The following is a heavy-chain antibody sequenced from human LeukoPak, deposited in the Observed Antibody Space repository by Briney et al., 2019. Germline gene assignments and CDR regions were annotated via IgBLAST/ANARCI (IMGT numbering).Heavy chain of an antibody. J-gene: IGHJ6*02. CDR3: ARNKPITAFFGTDV. V-gene: IGHV3-30*03. Sequence: QPGRSLRLSCAASGFTFSSYGMHWVRQAPGKGLEWVAVISYGGTKEYYADSVKGRFTISKDNSKNTLYLQMNSLRHEDTAVYYCARNKPITAFFGTDVWGQGTTVIVSS. D-gene: IGHD6-6*01. CDR1: GFTFSSYG. CDR2: ISYGGTKE.